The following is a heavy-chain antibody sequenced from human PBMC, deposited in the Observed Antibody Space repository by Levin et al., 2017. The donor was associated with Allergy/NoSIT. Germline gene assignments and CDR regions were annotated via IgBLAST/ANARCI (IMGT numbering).Heavy chain of an antibody. CDR2: IYYSGST. V-gene: IGHV4-59*01. CDR3: ARYISGYAQDAFDI. J-gene: IGHJ3*02. D-gene: IGHD5-12*01. Sequence: SETLSLTCTVSGVSISSYYWSWIRQPPGKGLEWIGYIYYSGSTNYNPSLKSRVTISRDTSKNQFSLKLSSVTAADTALYYCARYISGYAQDAFDIWGQGTMVTVSS. CDR1: GVSISSYY.